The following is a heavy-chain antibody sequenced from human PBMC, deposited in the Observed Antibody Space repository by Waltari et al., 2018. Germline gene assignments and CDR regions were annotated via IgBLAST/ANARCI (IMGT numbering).Heavy chain of an antibody. D-gene: IGHD2-2*01. J-gene: IGHJ6*02. CDR3: ARDTPLVVPAAWGYGMDV. V-gene: IGHV1-69*08. CDR1: GGTFSSYT. Sequence: QVQLVQSGAEVKKPGSSGKVSCKASGGTFSSYTISWVRQAPGPGLEWMGRIIPILGIANYAQKFQGRVTITADKSTSTAYMELSSLRSEDTAVYYCARDTPLVVPAAWGYGMDVWGQGTTVTVSS. CDR2: IIPILGIA.